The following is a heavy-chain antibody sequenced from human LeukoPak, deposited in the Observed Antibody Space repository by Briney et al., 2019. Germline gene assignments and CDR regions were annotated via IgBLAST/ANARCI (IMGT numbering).Heavy chain of an antibody. CDR3: AKDQVARLGAFDI. V-gene: IGHV3-23*01. Sequence: PGGSLRLSCAASGFTFSSYAMSWVRQAPGKGLEWVSAISGSSGTTYYTDSVKGRFTISRDNSKNALYLQMNSLRAEDTALYYCAKDQVARLGAFDIWGQGTMVTVSS. CDR1: GFTFSSYA. CDR2: ISGSSGTT. D-gene: IGHD2-15*01. J-gene: IGHJ3*02.